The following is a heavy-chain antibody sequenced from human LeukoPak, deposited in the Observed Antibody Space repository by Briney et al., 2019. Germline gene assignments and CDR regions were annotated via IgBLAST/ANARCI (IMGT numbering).Heavy chain of an antibody. CDR3: ARGSGSGWSWGTNYFDY. CDR2: ISSGSTYI. D-gene: IGHD6-19*01. Sequence: AGGSLRLSCAASGFTFSTYSINWVRQAPGKGLEGVSSISSGSTYIYYADPVKGRFTISRDNAKNSLSLQMNSLRADDTAVYYCARGSGSGWSWGTNYFDYWGQGSLVTVSS. J-gene: IGHJ4*02. V-gene: IGHV3-21*01. CDR1: GFTFSTYS.